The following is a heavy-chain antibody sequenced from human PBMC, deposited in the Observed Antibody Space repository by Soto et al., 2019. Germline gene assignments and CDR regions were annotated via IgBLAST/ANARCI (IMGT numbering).Heavy chain of an antibody. CDR3: ARQGTFGVVISWFDP. D-gene: IGHD3-3*01. CDR2: IYPGDSDT. CDR1: GYSFTSYW. V-gene: IGHV5-51*01. J-gene: IGHJ5*02. Sequence: PGESLKISCKGSGYSFTSYWIGWVRQMPGKGLEWMGIIYPGDSDTRYSPSFQGQVTISADKSISTAYLQWSSLRASDTAMYYCARQGTFGVVISWFDPWGQGTLVTVSS.